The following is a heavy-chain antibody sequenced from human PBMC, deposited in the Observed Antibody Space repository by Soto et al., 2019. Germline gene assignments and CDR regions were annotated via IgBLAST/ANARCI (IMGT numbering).Heavy chain of an antibody. CDR3: ARDRIVGAGAFDI. D-gene: IGHD1-26*01. V-gene: IGHV4-59*01. J-gene: IGHJ3*02. CDR2: IYYSGST. CDR1: GGSISSYY. Sequence: SETLSLTCTVSGGSISSYYWSWIRQPPGKGLEWIGYIYYSGSTNYNPSLKSRVTISVDTSKNQFSLKLSSVTAADTAVYYCARDRIVGAGAFDIWGQGTMVTVSS.